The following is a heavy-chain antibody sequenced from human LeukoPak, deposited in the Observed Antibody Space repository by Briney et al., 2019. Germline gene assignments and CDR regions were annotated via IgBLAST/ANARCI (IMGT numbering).Heavy chain of an antibody. J-gene: IGHJ3*02. D-gene: IGHD2-8*01. CDR3: ARATNGRFDI. Sequence: GGSLRLSCEASGFTFSHYEMNWVRQAPGKGLEWVSYISSSGYTIYYADSVKGRFTISRDNAKSSLWLQMNSLRAEDTAVYYCARATNGRFDIWGQGTMVTVSS. CDR1: GFTFSHYE. V-gene: IGHV3-48*03. CDR2: ISSSGYTI.